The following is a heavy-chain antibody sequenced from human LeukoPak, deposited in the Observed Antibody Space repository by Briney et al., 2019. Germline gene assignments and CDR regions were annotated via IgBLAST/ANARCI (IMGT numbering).Heavy chain of an antibody. CDR3: ARFGSGWWYNDY. V-gene: IGHV4-59*01. D-gene: IGHD6-19*01. CDR1: GASITSYY. CDR2: IYHTGNI. J-gene: IGHJ4*02. Sequence: ASETLSLTCAVSGASITSYYWTWIRQPPGKGLEWIGYIYHTGNIKYNPSLNSRVTISIDTSKNQFSLKLSSVTAADTAVYYCARFGSGWWYNDYWGQGTLVTVSS.